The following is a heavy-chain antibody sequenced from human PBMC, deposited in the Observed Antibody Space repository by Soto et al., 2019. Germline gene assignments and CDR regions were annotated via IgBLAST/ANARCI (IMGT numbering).Heavy chain of an antibody. D-gene: IGHD6-13*01. CDR1: GFTVSSNY. J-gene: IGHJ4*02. CDR2: IYSGGST. V-gene: IGHV3-66*01. Sequence: EVQLVESGGGLVQPGGSLRLSCAASGFTVSSNYMSWVRQAPGKGLEWGSVIYSGGSTYYADSVKGRFTISRDNSKNTLYFQMNSLRAEHTAVYYCARDRPPFSRAAGTFDYWGQGTLVTVSS. CDR3: ARDRPPFSRAAGTFDY.